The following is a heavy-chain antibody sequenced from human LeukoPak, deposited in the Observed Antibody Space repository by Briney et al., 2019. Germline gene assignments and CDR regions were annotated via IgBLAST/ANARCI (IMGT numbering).Heavy chain of an antibody. CDR2: IKTDGSTT. Sequence: GGSLRLSCAVSGFTFSNYWMHWVRQAPGKGLVWVSRIKTDGSTTSYADSVKGRLTISRDNAKNMAYLQMNSLRAEDTAVYYCVRGYNSGNDYWGQGTLVTVSS. CDR1: GFTFSNYW. D-gene: IGHD6-19*01. V-gene: IGHV3-74*01. J-gene: IGHJ4*02. CDR3: VRGYNSGNDY.